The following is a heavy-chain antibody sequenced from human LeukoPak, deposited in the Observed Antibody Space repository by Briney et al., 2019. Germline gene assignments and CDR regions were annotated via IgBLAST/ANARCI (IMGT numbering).Heavy chain of an antibody. CDR3: AKQGRWWTSLDY. J-gene: IGHJ4*02. CDR2: ISGSGRGTST. D-gene: IGHD2-8*02. V-gene: IGHV3-23*01. CDR1: GFTFSSYA. Sequence: PGGSLRLSCAASGFTFSSYAMSWVRQAPGKGLEWVSNISGSGRGTSTYYADSVKGRFSISRDKSKNTVYVQMKSLRTEDTAVYYCAKQGRWWTSLDYWGQGTLVTVSS.